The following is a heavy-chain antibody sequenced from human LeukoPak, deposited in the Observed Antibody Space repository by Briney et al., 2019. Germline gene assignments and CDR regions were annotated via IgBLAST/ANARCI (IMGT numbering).Heavy chain of an antibody. J-gene: IGHJ4*02. V-gene: IGHV3-53*01. CDR3: ARGVEPLAANTLAY. Sequence: QPGGSLRLSCAASGFTVITNDMTWVRQAPGKGLEWVSVLYSDGNTEYADSVQGRFTISRDNSKNTLYLEMNSLSPDDTAVYYCARGVEPLAANTLAYWGQGTLVTVSS. D-gene: IGHD1-14*01. CDR2: LYSDGNT. CDR1: GFTVITND.